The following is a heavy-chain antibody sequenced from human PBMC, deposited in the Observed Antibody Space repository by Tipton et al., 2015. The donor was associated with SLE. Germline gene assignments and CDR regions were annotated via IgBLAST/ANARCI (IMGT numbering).Heavy chain of an antibody. CDR2: ISWNSGSI. V-gene: IGHV3-9*01. Sequence: SLRLSCAASGFTFDDYAMHWVRQAPGKGLEWVSGISWNSGSIGYADSVKGRFTISRDNAKNSLYLQMNSLRAEDTALYYCAKGWGWIGAFDIWGKGTTVTVSS. CDR3: AKGWGWIGAFDI. CDR1: GFTFDDYA. J-gene: IGHJ6*04. D-gene: IGHD3-9*01.